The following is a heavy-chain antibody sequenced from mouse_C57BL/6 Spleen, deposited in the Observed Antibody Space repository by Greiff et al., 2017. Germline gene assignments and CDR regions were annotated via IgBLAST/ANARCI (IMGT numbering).Heavy chain of an antibody. CDR3: AREGWDWYFDV. CDR2: ISYDGSN. V-gene: IGHV3-6*01. CDR1: GYSITSGYY. D-gene: IGHD3-3*01. Sequence: EVQVVESGPGLVKPSQSLSLTCSVTGYSITSGYYWNWIRQFPGNKLEWMGYISYDGSNNYNPSLKNRISITRDTSKNQFFLKLNSVTTEDTATYYCAREGWDWYFDVWGTGTTVTVSS. J-gene: IGHJ1*03.